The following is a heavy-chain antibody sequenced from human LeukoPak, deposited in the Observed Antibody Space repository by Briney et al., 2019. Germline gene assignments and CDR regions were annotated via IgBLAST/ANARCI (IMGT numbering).Heavy chain of an antibody. D-gene: IGHD3-3*01. CDR1: GYTFTGYY. CDR2: INPNSGGT. Sequence: ASVKVSCKASGYTFTGYYMHWVRQAPGQGLEWMGRINPNSGGTNYAQTFKGRVTMTRDTSISTAYLELSRLRSDDTAVYYCARVSFGVVTSFDYWGQGTLVTVSS. CDR3: ARVSFGVVTSFDY. V-gene: IGHV1-2*06. J-gene: IGHJ4*02.